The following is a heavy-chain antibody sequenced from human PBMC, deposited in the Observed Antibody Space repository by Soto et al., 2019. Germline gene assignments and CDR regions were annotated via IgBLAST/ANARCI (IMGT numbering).Heavy chain of an antibody. V-gene: IGHV3-7*03. J-gene: IGHJ6*02. CDR1: GFTFSSYW. CDR2: IKQDGSEK. Sequence: GGSLRLSCAASGFTFSSYWMSWVRQAPGKGLEWVANIKQDGSEKYYVDSVKGRFTISRDNAKNSLYLQMNSLRAEDTAVYYCARDTFLVVVAAAHYGMDVWGQGTTVTVSS. CDR3: ARDTFLVVVAAAHYGMDV. D-gene: IGHD2-15*01.